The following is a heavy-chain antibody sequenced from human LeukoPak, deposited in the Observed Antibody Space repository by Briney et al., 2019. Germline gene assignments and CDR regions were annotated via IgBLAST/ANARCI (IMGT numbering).Heavy chain of an antibody. J-gene: IGHJ4*02. Sequence: GGSLRLSCAASGFIVNSQYMSWVRQAPGKGLEWVSTISGSGGSTFYADSVEGRFTISRDNSKNTLYLQMNSLRAEDTAVYYCAKVRGYYDSSGYLDSWGQGTLVTVAS. CDR3: AKVRGYYDSSGYLDS. V-gene: IGHV3-23*01. D-gene: IGHD3-22*01. CDR1: GFIVNSQY. CDR2: ISGSGGST.